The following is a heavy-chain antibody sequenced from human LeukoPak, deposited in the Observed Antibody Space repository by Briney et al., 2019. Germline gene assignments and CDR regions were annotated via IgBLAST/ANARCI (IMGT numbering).Heavy chain of an antibody. J-gene: IGHJ4*02. V-gene: IGHV1-18*04. D-gene: IGHD3-9*01. CDR3: ARVHYDILTGYSYFDY. Sequence: ASVKVSCKASGYTFTGYYMHWVRQAPGQGLEWMGWISAYNDNTNYAQKLQGRVTMTTDTSTSTAYMELRSLRSDDTAVYYCARVHYDILTGYSYFDYWGQGTLVTVSS. CDR2: ISAYNDNT. CDR1: GYTFTGYY.